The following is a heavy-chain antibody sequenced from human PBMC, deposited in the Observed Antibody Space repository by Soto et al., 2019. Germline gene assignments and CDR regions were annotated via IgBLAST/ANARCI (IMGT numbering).Heavy chain of an antibody. J-gene: IGHJ4*02. D-gene: IGHD5-18*01. Sequence: GGSLRLSCAASGFTFSSYWMHWVRQAPGKGLVWVSRINSDGSSTSYADSVKGRFTISRDNAKNTLYLQMNSLRAEDTAVYYCARGGRGYSYRFDYWGQGTLVTVSS. CDR3: ARGGRGYSYRFDY. CDR2: INSDGSST. V-gene: IGHV3-74*01. CDR1: GFTFSSYW.